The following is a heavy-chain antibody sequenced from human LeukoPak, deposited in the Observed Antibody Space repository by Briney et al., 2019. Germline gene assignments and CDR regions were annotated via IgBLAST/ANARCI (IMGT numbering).Heavy chain of an antibody. CDR1: GGSISSYY. J-gene: IGHJ4*02. D-gene: IGHD6-19*01. CDR2: IYYSGST. Sequence: SETLSLTCTVSGGSISSYYWSWIRQPPGKGLEWIGYIYYSGSTNYNLSLKSRVTISVDTSKNQFSLKLSSVTAADTAVYYCARGRSVAGQYYFDYWGQGTLVTVSS. CDR3: ARGRSVAGQYYFDY. V-gene: IGHV4-59*01.